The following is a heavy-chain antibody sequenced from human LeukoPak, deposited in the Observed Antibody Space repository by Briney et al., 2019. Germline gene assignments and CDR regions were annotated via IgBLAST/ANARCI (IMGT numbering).Heavy chain of an antibody. V-gene: IGHV3-30*18. CDR2: ISYVGSNT. Sequence: RGSLRLSCAASGFTFSTYGMRWVRQTPDKGLEWVAVISYVGSNTYYADSVKGRFTISRDNSKNTLYLQMNSLRAEDTAVYYCAKDGGSGSSYYYYGMDVWGKGTTVTVSS. CDR3: AKDGGSGSSYYYYGMDV. CDR1: GFTFSTYG. D-gene: IGHD3-10*01. J-gene: IGHJ6*04.